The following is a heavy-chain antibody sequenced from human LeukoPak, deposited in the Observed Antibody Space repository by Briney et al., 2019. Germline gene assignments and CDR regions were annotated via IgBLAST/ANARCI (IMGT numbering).Heavy chain of an antibody. D-gene: IGHD2-2*01. V-gene: IGHV4-59*12. Sequence: SETLSLTCTVSGGSISSYYWSWIRQHPGKGLEWIGYIYYSGSTYYNPSLKSRVTISVDTSKNQFSLKLSSVTAADTAVYYCARGARIVVVPAADPCFDYWGQGTLVTVSS. CDR2: IYYSGST. CDR3: ARGARIVVVPAADPCFDY. J-gene: IGHJ4*02. CDR1: GGSISSYY.